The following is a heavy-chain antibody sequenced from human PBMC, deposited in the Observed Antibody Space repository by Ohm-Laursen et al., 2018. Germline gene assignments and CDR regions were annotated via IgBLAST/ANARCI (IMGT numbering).Heavy chain of an antibody. CDR1: GFTFSSYG. CDR2: ISYDGSNK. J-gene: IGHJ4*02. CDR3: AKVQTSRGLDY. V-gene: IGHV3-30*18. Sequence: SLRLSCTASGFTFSSYGMHWVRQAPGKGLEWVAVISYDGSNKYYADSVKGRFTISRDNSKNTLYLQMNSLRAEDTAVYYCAKVQTSRGLDYWGQGTLVTVSS.